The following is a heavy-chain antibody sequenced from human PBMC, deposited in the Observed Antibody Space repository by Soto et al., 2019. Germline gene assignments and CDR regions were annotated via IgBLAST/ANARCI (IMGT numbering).Heavy chain of an antibody. D-gene: IGHD6-6*01. J-gene: IGHJ4*02. CDR2: INSDGSST. CDR1: GFTFSSNW. V-gene: IGHV3-74*01. Sequence: EVQLVESGGGLVQPGGSLRLSCAASGFTFSSNWMHWVRQAPGKGLVWVSRINSDGSSTSYADSVKGRFTISRDNAKNTLYLQMTSLRAEDTAVYYCTRGGSAARYLLDYWGQGTLVTVSS. CDR3: TRGGSAARYLLDY.